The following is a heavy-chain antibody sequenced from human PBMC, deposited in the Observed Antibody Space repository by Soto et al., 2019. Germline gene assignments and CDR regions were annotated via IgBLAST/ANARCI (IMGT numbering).Heavy chain of an antibody. D-gene: IGHD3-22*01. J-gene: IGHJ2*01. Sequence: GGSLRLSCVASGFTFSSYGMNLVRQGPGKGLEWFSANSSNGGSTYYANSVQGRFTISRYNTKNTLYLQMGSLRAEDMAVYYCARDYYDSSGYYLRFGWYFDLWGRGTLVTVSS. CDR1: GFTFSSYG. V-gene: IGHV3-64*01. CDR2: NSSNGGST. CDR3: ARDYYDSSGYYLRFGWYFDL.